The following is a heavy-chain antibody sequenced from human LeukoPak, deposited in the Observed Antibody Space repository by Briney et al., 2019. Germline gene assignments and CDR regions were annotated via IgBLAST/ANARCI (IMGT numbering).Heavy chain of an antibody. V-gene: IGHV4-61*02. D-gene: IGHD3-10*01. Sequence: SETLSLTCTVSGGSISSGSYYWSWLRQPAGKGLEWIGRIYTSGSTNYNPSLKSRVTISVDTSKNRFSLKLSSVTAADTAVYYCARTMVRGHFDYWGQGTLVTVSS. CDR1: GGSISSGSYY. CDR2: IYTSGST. CDR3: ARTMVRGHFDY. J-gene: IGHJ4*02.